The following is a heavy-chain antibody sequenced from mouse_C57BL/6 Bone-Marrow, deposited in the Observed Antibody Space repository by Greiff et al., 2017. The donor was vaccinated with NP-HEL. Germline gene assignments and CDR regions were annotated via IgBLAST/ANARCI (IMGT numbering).Heavy chain of an antibody. Sequence: EVKLMESGGGLVKPGGSLKLSCAASGFTFSSYAMSWVRQTPEKRLEWVATISDGGSYTYYPDNVKGRFTISRDNAKNNLYLQMSHLKSEDTAMYYCARSLGYFDVWGTGTTVTVSS. J-gene: IGHJ1*03. CDR1: GFTFSSYA. V-gene: IGHV5-4*03. CDR2: ISDGGSYT. CDR3: ARSLGYFDV.